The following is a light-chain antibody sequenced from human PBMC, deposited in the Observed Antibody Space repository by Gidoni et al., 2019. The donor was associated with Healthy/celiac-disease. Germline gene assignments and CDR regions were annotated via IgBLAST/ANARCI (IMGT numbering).Light chain of an antibody. J-gene: IGKJ2*01. CDR3: RQYDNLPPT. CDR2: DAS. CDR1: QDISNY. Sequence: DFQMTQSPSSLSASVGDRVTITCQASQDISNYLNWYQQKPGKAPKLLIYDASNLETGVPSRFSGSGSGTDFTFTISSLQPEDIATYYCRQYDNLPPTFGQGTKLEIK. V-gene: IGKV1-33*01.